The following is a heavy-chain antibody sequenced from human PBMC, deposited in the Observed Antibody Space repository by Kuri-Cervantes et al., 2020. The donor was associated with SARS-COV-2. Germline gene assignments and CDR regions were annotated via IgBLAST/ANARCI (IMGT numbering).Heavy chain of an antibody. CDR3: ARRLREAVAASYYYYGMDV. CDR2: INHSGST. Sequence: SETLSLTCAVYGGSFSGYYWSWIRQPPGKGLEWIGEINHSGSTNYNPSPKGRVTVSVDTSKNQFSLKLSSVTAADTAVYYCARRLREAVAASYYYYGMDVWGQGTTVTISS. D-gene: IGHD6-19*01. V-gene: IGHV4-34*01. CDR1: GGSFSGYY. J-gene: IGHJ6*02.